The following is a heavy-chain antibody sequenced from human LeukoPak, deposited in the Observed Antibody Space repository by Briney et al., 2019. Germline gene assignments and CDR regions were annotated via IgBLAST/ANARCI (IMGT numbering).Heavy chain of an antibody. CDR2: TYYSGST. CDR3: ARDHRLLRYFDL. J-gene: IGHJ2*01. D-gene: IGHD4-17*01. Sequence: SETLSLTCTVSGGSISSYYWSWIRQPPGKGLEWIGYTYYSGSTNYNPSLKSRVTISVDTSKNQFSLKLSSVTAADTAVYYCARDHRLLRYFDLWGRGTLVTVSS. CDR1: GGSISSYY. V-gene: IGHV4-59*01.